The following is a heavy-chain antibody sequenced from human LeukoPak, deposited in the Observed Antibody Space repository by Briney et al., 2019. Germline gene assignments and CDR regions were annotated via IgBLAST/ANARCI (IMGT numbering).Heavy chain of an antibody. J-gene: IGHJ6*02. CDR1: EFTVSSNY. D-gene: IGHD2-2*02. CDR2: IYSGGST. Sequence: GGSLRLSCAASEFTVSSNYMSWVRQAPGKGLEWVSVIYSGGSTYYADSVKGRFTISRDNSKNTLYLQMNSLRAEDTAVYYCARDLGYCSSTSCYNGMDVWGQGTTVTVSS. CDR3: ARDLGYCSSTSCYNGMDV. V-gene: IGHV3-53*01.